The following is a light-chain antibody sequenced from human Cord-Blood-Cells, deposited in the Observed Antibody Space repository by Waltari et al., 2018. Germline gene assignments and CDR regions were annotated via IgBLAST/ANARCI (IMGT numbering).Light chain of an antibody. CDR2: EDN. CDR1: SGHIASNY. CDR3: QSYDSSNHVV. J-gene: IGLJ2*01. V-gene: IGLV6-57*02. Sequence: NFMLTQPHSVSESPGKTVTISCTGSSGHIASNYVQWYQQRPGSAPTTVIYEDNQRPSGVPDRFSGSIDSSSNSASLTISGLKTEDEADYYCQSYDSSNHVVFGGGTKLTVL.